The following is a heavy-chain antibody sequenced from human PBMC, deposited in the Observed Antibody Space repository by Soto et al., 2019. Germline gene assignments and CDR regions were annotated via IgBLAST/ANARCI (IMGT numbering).Heavy chain of an antibody. D-gene: IGHD3-22*01. V-gene: IGHV3-13*01. Sequence: GGSLRLSCAASGFTFSSYDMHWVRQATGKGLEWVSAIGTAGDTSYPGSVKGRFTTSRENAKNYLYLQMNSLRAEDTAVYLCARWLLPNLWGQGTLVTVSS. CDR1: GFTFSSYD. J-gene: IGHJ4*02. CDR2: IGTAGDT. CDR3: ARWLLPNL.